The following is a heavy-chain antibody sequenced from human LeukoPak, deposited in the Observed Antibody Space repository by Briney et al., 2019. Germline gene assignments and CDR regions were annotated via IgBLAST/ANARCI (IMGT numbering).Heavy chain of an antibody. Sequence: GGSLRLSCAASGFTFSNYWMSWVRQAPGKGLEWVANIKQDGSEKYYVDSVKGRFTIFRDDAKNSLYLQMNSLRAEDTAVYYCARKAYGMDVWGKGTTVIVSS. J-gene: IGHJ6*04. CDR2: IKQDGSEK. V-gene: IGHV3-7*03. CDR1: GFTFSNYW. CDR3: ARKAYGMDV.